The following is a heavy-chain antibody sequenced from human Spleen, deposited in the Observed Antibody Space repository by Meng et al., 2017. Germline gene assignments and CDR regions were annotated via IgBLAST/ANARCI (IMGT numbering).Heavy chain of an antibody. J-gene: IGHJ6*02. CDR1: GFTFSSYA. D-gene: IGHD3-10*01. CDR3: AKQDYGSEMEYYYYYYGMDV. CDR2: ISGSGGST. Sequence: GESLKISCAASGFTFSSYAMSWVRQAPGKGLEWVSAISGSGGSTYYADSVKGRFTISRDNSKNTLYLQMNSLRAEDTAVYYCAKQDYGSEMEYYYYYYGMDVWGQGTMVTVSS. V-gene: IGHV3-23*01.